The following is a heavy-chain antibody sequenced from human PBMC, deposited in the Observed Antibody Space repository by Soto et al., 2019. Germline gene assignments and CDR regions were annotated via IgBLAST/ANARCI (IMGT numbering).Heavy chain of an antibody. CDR2: ISGGGGST. V-gene: IGHV3-23*01. CDR3: AKGAGYSSGWYDY. D-gene: IGHD6-13*01. Sequence: GGSLRLSCAASGFTFSSYAMSWVRQAPGKGLEWASTISGGGGSTYYTDSVKGRFTISRDNSKNTLYLQMNSLRAEDTAVYYCAKGAGYSSGWYDYWGQGTLVTVSS. J-gene: IGHJ4*02. CDR1: GFTFSSYA.